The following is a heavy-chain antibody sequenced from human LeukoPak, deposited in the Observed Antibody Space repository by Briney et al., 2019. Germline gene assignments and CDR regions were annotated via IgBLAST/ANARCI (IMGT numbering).Heavy chain of an antibody. CDR1: GFTFSSYT. D-gene: IGHD3-10*01. CDR3: ARGYYGSGSHCCHMDV. V-gene: IGHV3-21*03. J-gene: IGHJ6*03. CDR2: IISSGAYI. Sequence: GGSLRLSCAASGFTFSSYTMNWGRQAPGKGLEWVSSIISSGAYIYYANSVKGRFTISRDNAKNSLYLQMNSLRAEDTAVYYCARGYYGSGSHCCHMDVWGKGTTITVS.